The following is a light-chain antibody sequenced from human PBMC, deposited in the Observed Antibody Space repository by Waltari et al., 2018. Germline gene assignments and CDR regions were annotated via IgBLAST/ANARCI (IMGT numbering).Light chain of an antibody. J-gene: IGKJ4*01. CDR1: QGITTS. CDR3: QQLYTYPLT. Sequence: DIQLTQSPSFLSASVGDRVTFTCRPSQGITTSLAWYQQKPGRVPELLIYGASTLQIGGPSRFSGSGSGTDFTLTISSLQPEDFATYYCQQLYTYPLTFGGGSKVEIK. V-gene: IGKV1-9*01. CDR2: GAS.